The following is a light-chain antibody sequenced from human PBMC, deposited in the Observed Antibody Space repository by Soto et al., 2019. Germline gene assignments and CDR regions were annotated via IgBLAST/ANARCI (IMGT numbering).Light chain of an antibody. CDR3: SSYTSSSTLLYV. Sequence: QSALTQPASVPGSPGQSITISCTGTSSDVGGYNYVSWYQQHPGKAPKLMIYDVSNRPSGVSNRFSGSKSGNTASLTISGLQAEDEADYYCSSYTSSSTLLYVFGTGTKLTV. V-gene: IGLV2-14*01. J-gene: IGLJ1*01. CDR1: SSDVGGYNY. CDR2: DVS.